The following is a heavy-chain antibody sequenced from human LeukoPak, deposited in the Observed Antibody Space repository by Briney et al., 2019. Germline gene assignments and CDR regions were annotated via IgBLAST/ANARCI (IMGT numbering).Heavy chain of an antibody. D-gene: IGHD6-13*01. V-gene: IGHV3-30*02. CDR1: GYTLTELS. J-gene: IGHJ4*02. Sequence: SCMVSGYTLTELSMNWVRQAPGTGREGVAYIQNDGGRTVYADSVKGRFTISRDNSENTVYLQMSSLRADDTAVYYFSQSGHSSSCARYWPQGPLVTVP. CDR3: SQSGHSSSCARY. CDR2: IQNDGGRT.